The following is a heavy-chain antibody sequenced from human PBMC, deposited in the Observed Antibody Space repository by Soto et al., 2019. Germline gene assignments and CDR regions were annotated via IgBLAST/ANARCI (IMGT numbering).Heavy chain of an antibody. CDR3: AKGPIDYYDSSGYAFDY. V-gene: IGHV3-30*18. Sequence: VQLVESGGGVVQPGRSLRLSCAASGFTFSSYGMHWVRQAPGKGLEWVAVISYDGSNKYYADSVKGRFTISRDNSKNTLYLQMNSLRAEDTAVYYCAKGPIDYYDSSGYAFDYWGQGTLVTVSS. CDR1: GFTFSSYG. D-gene: IGHD3-22*01. CDR2: ISYDGSNK. J-gene: IGHJ4*02.